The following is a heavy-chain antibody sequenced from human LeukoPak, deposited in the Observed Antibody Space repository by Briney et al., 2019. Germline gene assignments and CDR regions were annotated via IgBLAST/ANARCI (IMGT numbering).Heavy chain of an antibody. CDR1: GFTFSDYY. CDR3: ARGDYDFWSGYYNFDY. Sequence: GGSLRLSCAASGFTFSDYYMSWIRQAPGKGLEWVANIKQDGSEKYYVDSVKGRFTISRDNAKNSLYLQMNSLRAEDTAVYYCARGDYDFWSGYYNFDYWGQGTLVTVSS. V-gene: IGHV3-7*04. D-gene: IGHD3-3*01. J-gene: IGHJ4*02. CDR2: IKQDGSEK.